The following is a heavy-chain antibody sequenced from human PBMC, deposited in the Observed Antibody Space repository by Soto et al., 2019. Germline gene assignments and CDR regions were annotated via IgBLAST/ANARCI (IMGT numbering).Heavy chain of an antibody. CDR1: GYTFTSYG. CDR2: ISAYNGNT. J-gene: IGHJ6*02. V-gene: IGHV1-18*04. CDR3: AREWDCSSTSCYGSGYGMDV. Sequence: ASVKVSCKAAGYTFTSYGISWVRQAPGEVLEWMGWISAYNGNTNYAQKLQGRVTMTTDTSTSTAYMELRSLRSDDTAVYYCAREWDCSSTSCYGSGYGMDVWGQGTTVTVSS. D-gene: IGHD2-2*01.